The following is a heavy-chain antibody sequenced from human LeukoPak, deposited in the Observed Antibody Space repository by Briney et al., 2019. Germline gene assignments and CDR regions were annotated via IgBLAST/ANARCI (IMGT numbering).Heavy chain of an antibody. CDR3: ARAGYGSIFYFDY. V-gene: IGHV3-33*01. CDR1: GFTFSTYD. CDR2: IWYDGSNK. Sequence: PGRSLRLSCEASGFTFSTYDIHWVRQAPGKGLEWVALIWYDGSNKYYADSVKGRFTISRDNSKNTLYLQMSSLRAEDTAVYFCARAGYGSIFYFDYWGQGTLVTVSS. D-gene: IGHD5-12*01. J-gene: IGHJ4*02.